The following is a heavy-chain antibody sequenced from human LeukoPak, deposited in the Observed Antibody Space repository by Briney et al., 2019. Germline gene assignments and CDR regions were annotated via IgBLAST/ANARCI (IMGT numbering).Heavy chain of an antibody. D-gene: IGHD6-19*01. CDR1: GFTFSSYS. CDR2: ITTSSTYI. J-gene: IGHJ4*02. Sequence: GSLRLSCAASGFTFSSYSMSWVRQAPGKGLEWVSSITTSSTYISYADSVKGRFTISRDNAKNSLYLQMNSLRAEDTAVYYCARGKYSSGWFDYWGQGTLVTVSS. V-gene: IGHV3-21*01. CDR3: ARGKYSSGWFDY.